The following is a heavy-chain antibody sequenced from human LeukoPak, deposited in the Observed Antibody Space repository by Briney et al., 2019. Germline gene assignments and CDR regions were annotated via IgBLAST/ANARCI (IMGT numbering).Heavy chain of an antibody. CDR1: GFTFSSYS. J-gene: IGHJ6*02. V-gene: IGHV3-21*01. Sequence: GSLRLSCAASGFTFSSYSMNWVRQAPGKGLEWVSSISSSSSYIYYADSVKGRFTISRDNAKNSLYLQMNSLRAEDTAVYYCARVEGFLLSPYYYYGMDVWGQGTTVTVSS. CDR2: ISSSSSYI. CDR3: ARVEGFLLSPYYYYGMDV. D-gene: IGHD3-3*01.